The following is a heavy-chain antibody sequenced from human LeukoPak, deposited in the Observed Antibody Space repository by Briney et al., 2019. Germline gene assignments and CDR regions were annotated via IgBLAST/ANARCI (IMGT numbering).Heavy chain of an antibody. D-gene: IGHD1-1*01. CDR2: ISGYNGRT. CDR3: ARESSGGDRQPTVYFDY. Sequence: GASVKVSCKTSGYNFPVFGISWVRQAPGQGLEWMGWISGYNGRTIYAQTVQDRVTMTTDTSTRTVYMELRSLKPDDTAVYYCARESSGGDRQPTVYFDYWGQGSLVIVSS. V-gene: IGHV1-18*01. CDR1: GYNFPVFG. J-gene: IGHJ4*02.